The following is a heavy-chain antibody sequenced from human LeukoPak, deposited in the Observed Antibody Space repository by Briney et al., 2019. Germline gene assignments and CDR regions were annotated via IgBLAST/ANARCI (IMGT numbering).Heavy chain of an antibody. V-gene: IGHV3-23*01. CDR2: ISGSGGST. D-gene: IGHD1-26*01. Sequence: GGSLRLSCAASGFTFSSYAMSWVRQAPGKGLEWVSAISGSGGSTYYADSVKGRFTISRDNSKNTLYLQMNSLRAEDTAVYYCARDIGGSYYGGFDYWGRGTLVTVSS. CDR3: ARDIGGSYYGGFDY. CDR1: GFTFSSYA. J-gene: IGHJ4*02.